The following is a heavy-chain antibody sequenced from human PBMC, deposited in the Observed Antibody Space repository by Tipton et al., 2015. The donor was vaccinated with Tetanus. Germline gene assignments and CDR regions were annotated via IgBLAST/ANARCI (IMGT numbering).Heavy chain of an antibody. D-gene: IGHD6-6*01. CDR3: ARALKQFVRVGDY. J-gene: IGHJ4*02. CDR2: INHGGYT. V-gene: IGHV4-34*01. Sequence: TLSLTCVIYGGSFSGYHWTWIRQSPGKGLEWIGEINHGGYTSYNPSLKSRATISVDTSKNHLFLNLTTVTAADTAVYYCARALKQFVRVGDYWGQGTLVTVSS. CDR1: GGSFSGYH.